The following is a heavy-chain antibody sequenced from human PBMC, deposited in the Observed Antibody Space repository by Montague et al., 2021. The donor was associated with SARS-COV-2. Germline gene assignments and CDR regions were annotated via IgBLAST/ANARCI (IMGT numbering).Heavy chain of an antibody. V-gene: IGHV4-61*02. CDR2: IYTSGTT. J-gene: IGHJ4*02. CDR3: ARAHSGSRAHLDN. D-gene: IGHD5-12*01. Sequence: TLSLTCTVSGGSISSGSYYWSWIRQSAGKGLEWIGRIYTSGTTDYSFSLKSRVTISVDTSKNQFSLKLTSVTAADTAVYYCARAHSGSRAHLDNWGQGSLVTVSS. CDR1: GGSISSGSYY.